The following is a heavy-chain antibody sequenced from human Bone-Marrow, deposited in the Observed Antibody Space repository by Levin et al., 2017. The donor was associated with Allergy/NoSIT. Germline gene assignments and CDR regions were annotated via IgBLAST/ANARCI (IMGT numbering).Heavy chain of an antibody. CDR3: TADTYRSDRQAFDY. CDR2: VKHKNDGGTT. V-gene: IGHV3-15*01. CDR1: GFTFSNTW. D-gene: IGHD1-14*01. Sequence: KAGGSLRLSCAASGFTFSNTWMNWVRQTPGKGLEWVGRVKHKNDGGTTDYAAPVKGRFTISRDDSKNTLYLQMSNVRTEDTAVYYCTADTYRSDRQAFDYWGQGTLVTVSS. J-gene: IGHJ4*02.